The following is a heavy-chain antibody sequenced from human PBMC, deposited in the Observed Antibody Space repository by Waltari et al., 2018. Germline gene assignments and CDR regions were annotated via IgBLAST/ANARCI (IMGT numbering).Heavy chain of an antibody. D-gene: IGHD3-3*01. J-gene: IGHJ5*02. V-gene: IGHV4-4*07. CDR2: IYTSGST. CDR1: GGPISSYY. Sequence: QVQLQESGPGLVKPSETLSLTCTVSGGPISSYYWSWIRQPAGKGLEWIGRIYTSGSTNYNPSLKSRVTMSVDTSKNQFSLKLSSVTAADTAVYYCARCITIFGVLNWFDPWGQGTLVTVSS. CDR3: ARCITIFGVLNWFDP.